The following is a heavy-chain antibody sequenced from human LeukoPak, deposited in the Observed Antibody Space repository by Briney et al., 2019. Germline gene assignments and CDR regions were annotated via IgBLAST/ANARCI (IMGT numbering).Heavy chain of an antibody. J-gene: IGHJ4*02. CDR1: GGTFAPYA. CDR3: ARSGSASGYHHMFGF. D-gene: IGHD3-3*01. V-gene: IGHV1-69*05. CDR2: IIPIFVTP. Sequence: SVKVSYQAPGGTFAPYAINWVRQAPGQGLEWMGGIIPIFVTPNYPQQFHGRVTITTDESSSTSYLEVTSLRPDDTAVYYCARSGSASGYHHMFGFWGQGTLVTVSS.